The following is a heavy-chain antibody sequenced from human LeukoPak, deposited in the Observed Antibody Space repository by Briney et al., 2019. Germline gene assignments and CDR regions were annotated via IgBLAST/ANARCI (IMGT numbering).Heavy chain of an antibody. Sequence: GSLRLSCAASGFPFSSYAMSWVRQAPGKGLEWVSAITGSGGSTYYADSVKGRFTIPRDNSKNTLYLQMNSLRAEDTAVYYCAKVKYSWFDPWGQGTLVTVSS. J-gene: IGHJ5*02. D-gene: IGHD2/OR15-2a*01. V-gene: IGHV3-23*01. CDR1: GFPFSSYA. CDR3: AKVKYSWFDP. CDR2: ITGSGGST.